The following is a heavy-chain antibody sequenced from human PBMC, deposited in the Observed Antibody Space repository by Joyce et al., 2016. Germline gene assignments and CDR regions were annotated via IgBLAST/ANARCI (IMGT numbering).Heavy chain of an antibody. CDR1: EFIFIDYA. Sequence: QVQLVESGGGVVQPGRSLRLSCAASEFIFIDYAMHWVRQAPGKGLEWVTFISYNGRDKNYTDSVKGRFTISRDNSKNMLYLQMNSLRVEDTALYYCAREVRGLDVWGQGTTVTVSS. CDR3: AREVRGLDV. J-gene: IGHJ6*02. V-gene: IGHV3-30*04. CDR2: ISYNGRDK.